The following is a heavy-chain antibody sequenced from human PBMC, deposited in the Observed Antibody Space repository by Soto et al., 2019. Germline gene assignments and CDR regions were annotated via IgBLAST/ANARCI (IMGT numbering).Heavy chain of an antibody. CDR3: AREADAGPNWFDT. CDR1: GDSVSSNSAA. Sequence: SQTLSLTCAISGDSVSSNSAAWNWIRQSPSRGLEWLGRTYYKSKWYNDYAVSVNSRTTINPDTTNNQFSLQLKSVTPDATALYYCAREADAGPNWFDTWGQGTLVTVSS. V-gene: IGHV6-1*01. CDR2: TYYKSKWYN. J-gene: IGHJ5*02.